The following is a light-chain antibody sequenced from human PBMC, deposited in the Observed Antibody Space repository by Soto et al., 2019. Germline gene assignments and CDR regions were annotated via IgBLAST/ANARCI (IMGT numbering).Light chain of an antibody. CDR1: QGISSY. CDR3: QHYNSYSEA. J-gene: IGKJ1*01. CDR2: KAS. V-gene: IGKV1-5*03. Sequence: IQLTQSPSSLSASVGDRVTITCPASQGISSYLAWYQQKPGKAPKLLIYKASTLKSGVPSRFSGSGSGTEFTLTISSLQPDDFATYYCQHYNSYSEAFGQGTKVDIK.